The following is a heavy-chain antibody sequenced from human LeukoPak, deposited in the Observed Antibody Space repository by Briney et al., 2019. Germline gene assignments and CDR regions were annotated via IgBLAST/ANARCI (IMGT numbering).Heavy chain of an antibody. Sequence: ASVKVSCKASGYTFTTYGINWVRQAPGQGPEWMGWISASNGKTSYAQKLQGRVTMTTDTSTSTAYMELRSLTSDDTAFYYCAGGLRIAAQKSSFDYWGQGSLVTVSS. CDR2: ISASNGKT. D-gene: IGHD6-13*01. CDR3: AGGLRIAAQKSSFDY. J-gene: IGHJ4*02. CDR1: GYTFTTYG. V-gene: IGHV1-18*01.